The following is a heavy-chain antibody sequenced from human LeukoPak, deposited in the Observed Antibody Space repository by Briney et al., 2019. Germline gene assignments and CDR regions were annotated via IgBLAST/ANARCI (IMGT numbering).Heavy chain of an antibody. CDR3: ARDVGGAGSH. V-gene: IGHV3-74*01. J-gene: IGHJ4*02. Sequence: GGSLRLSCAASGFTFSRYWMHWVRQAPGGGLVWFSRIDEHGTTIDYADSVRDRFTISRDNAKNTLYLHMNSLRAEDTAMYYCARDVGGAGSHWGQGSLVTVSS. D-gene: IGHD3-10*01. CDR2: IDEHGTTI. CDR1: GFTFSRYW.